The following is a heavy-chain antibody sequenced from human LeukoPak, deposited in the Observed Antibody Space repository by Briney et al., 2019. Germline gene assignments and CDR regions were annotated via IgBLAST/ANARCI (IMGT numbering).Heavy chain of an antibody. D-gene: IGHD3-22*01. V-gene: IGHV4-59*08. J-gene: IGHJ2*01. CDR3: ARLAYYYDRSGPSDWYFDF. CDR2: FYYGERS. Sequence: SETLSLTCTVSGASVDKNHWSWIRQAPGKGLECIGNFYYGERSNYNPSLKSRVTISVDTSKNQFSLKLTSVTAADTAVYYCARLAYYYDRSGPSDWYFDFWGRGTLATVSS. CDR1: GASVDKNH.